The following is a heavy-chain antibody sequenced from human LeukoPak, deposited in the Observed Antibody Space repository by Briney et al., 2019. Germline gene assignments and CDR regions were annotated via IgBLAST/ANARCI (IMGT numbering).Heavy chain of an antibody. Sequence: GGSLRLSCTASESTFGDYAMSWVRQAPGKGLEWVSFIRRKAYGGTTEYAASVKGRFTISIDDSKSIAYLQMNSLKTEDTAVYYCTRVVSGWFDPWGQGTLVTVSS. D-gene: IGHD6-25*01. J-gene: IGHJ5*02. CDR1: ESTFGDYA. CDR2: IRRKAYGGTT. CDR3: TRVVSGWFDP. V-gene: IGHV3-49*04.